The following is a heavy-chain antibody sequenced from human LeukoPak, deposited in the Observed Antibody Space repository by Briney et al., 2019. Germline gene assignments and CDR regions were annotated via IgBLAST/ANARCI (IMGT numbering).Heavy chain of an antibody. J-gene: IGHJ6*02. CDR1: GCTFSSST. Sequence: PGGSLRLSCAASGCTFSSSTINWVRQAPGKGLEWVSSISSSSTYIYYADSVKGRFTISRDDAKHSLYLQMNSLRAEDTAVYYCARERVDYGDWSRYYQYGMDAWGQGTAVTVTS. CDR3: ARERVDYGDWSRYYQYGMDA. D-gene: IGHD4-17*01. V-gene: IGHV3-21*01. CDR2: ISSSSTYI.